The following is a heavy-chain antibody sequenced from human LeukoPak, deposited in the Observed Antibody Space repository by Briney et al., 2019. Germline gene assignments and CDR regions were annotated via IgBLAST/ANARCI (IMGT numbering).Heavy chain of an antibody. D-gene: IGHD3-10*01. V-gene: IGHV1-46*01. CDR1: GYTFTSYY. CDR2: INPSGGST. Sequence: ASVKVSCKASGYTFTSYYMHWVRQAPGQGLEWMGIINPSGGSTSYAQKFQGRVTMTRDTSISTAYMELSRLRSDDTAVYYCARDISGFGELPLYYFDYWGQGTLVTVSS. CDR3: ARDISGFGELPLYYFDY. J-gene: IGHJ4*02.